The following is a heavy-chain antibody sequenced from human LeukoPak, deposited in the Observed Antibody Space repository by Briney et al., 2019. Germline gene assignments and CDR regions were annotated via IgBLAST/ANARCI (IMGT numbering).Heavy chain of an antibody. J-gene: IGHJ4*02. CDR1: GGSISSSNW. CDR2: IYHSGST. V-gene: IGHV4-4*02. Sequence: PSETLSLTCAVSGGSISSSNWWSWVRQPPGKGLEWIGEIYHSGSTNYNPSLKSRVTISVDTSKNQFSLKLSSVIGADTAVYYCARFNHISGTTFDYWGQGALVTVSS. CDR3: ARFNHISGTTFDY. D-gene: IGHD1-20*01.